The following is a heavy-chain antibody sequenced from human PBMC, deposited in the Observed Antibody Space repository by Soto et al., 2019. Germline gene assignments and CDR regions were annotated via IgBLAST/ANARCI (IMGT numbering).Heavy chain of an antibody. D-gene: IGHD6-19*01. CDR3: ATAVIAVAGSGFDY. J-gene: IGHJ4*02. CDR2: ISYDGSNK. CDR1: GFTFSSYA. V-gene: IGHV3-30-3*01. Sequence: PGGSLRLSCAASGFTFSSYAMHWVRQAPGKGLEWVAVISYDGSNKYYADSVKGRFTISRDNSKNTLYLQMNSLRAEDTAVYYCATAVIAVAGSGFDYWGQGTLVTVSS.